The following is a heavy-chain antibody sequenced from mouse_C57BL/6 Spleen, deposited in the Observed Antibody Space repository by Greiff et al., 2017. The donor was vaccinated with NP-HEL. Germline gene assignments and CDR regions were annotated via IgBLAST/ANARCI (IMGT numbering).Heavy chain of an antibody. V-gene: IGHV3-6*01. D-gene: IGHD2-3*01. CDR1: GYSITSGYY. CDR3: AREGDYYDGYFDY. CDR2: ISYDGSN. Sequence: EVKLEESGPGLVKPSQSLSLTCSVTGYSITSGYYWNWIRQFPGNKLEWMGYISYDGSNNYNPSLKNRISITRDTSKNQFFLKLNSVTTEDTATYYCAREGDYYDGYFDYWGQGTTLTVSS. J-gene: IGHJ2*01.